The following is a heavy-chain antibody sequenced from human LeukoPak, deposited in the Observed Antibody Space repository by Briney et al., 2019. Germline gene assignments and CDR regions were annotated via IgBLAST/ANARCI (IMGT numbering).Heavy chain of an antibody. CDR3: ARVRERGFSGYDWRHFDY. D-gene: IGHD5-12*01. Sequence: ASVKVSCKASGYTFTSYDINWVRQATGQGLEWMGWMNPNSGNTGYAQKFQGRVTMSRNISISTAYMELSSLRSEDTAVYYCARVRERGFSGYDWRHFDYWGQGALVTVSS. J-gene: IGHJ4*02. V-gene: IGHV1-8*01. CDR2: MNPNSGNT. CDR1: GYTFTSYD.